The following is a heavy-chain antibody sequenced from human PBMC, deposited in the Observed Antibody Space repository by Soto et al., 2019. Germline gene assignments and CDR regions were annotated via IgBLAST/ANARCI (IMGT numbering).Heavy chain of an antibody. CDR2: INQDGGVT. J-gene: IGHJ4*02. CDR3: ARYYRGSGRQFFDY. Sequence: GPLRLSCVASGFTFISSFMGWIRQAPGKVLEWVANINQDGGVTYYVDSVEGRVTISRDNTKDSLYLQMSSHRGDDGAIYYCARYYRGSGRQFFDYWGQGXPVAVYS. CDR1: GFTFISSF. D-gene: IGHD6-19*01. V-gene: IGHV3-7*03.